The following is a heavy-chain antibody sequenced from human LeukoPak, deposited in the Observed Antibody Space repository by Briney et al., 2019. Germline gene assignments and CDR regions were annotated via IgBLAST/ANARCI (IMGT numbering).Heavy chain of an antibody. J-gene: IGHJ3*02. CDR2: IIPIFGTA. V-gene: IGHV1-69*06. CDR1: GYTLTELS. Sequence: ASVKVSCKVSGYTLTELSMHWVRQAPGKGLEWMGGIIPIFGTANYAQKFQGRVTITADKSTSTAYMELSSLRSEDTAVYYCARPKGRVTDAFDIWGQGTMVTVSS. CDR3: ARPKGRVTDAFDI. D-gene: IGHD5/OR15-5a*01.